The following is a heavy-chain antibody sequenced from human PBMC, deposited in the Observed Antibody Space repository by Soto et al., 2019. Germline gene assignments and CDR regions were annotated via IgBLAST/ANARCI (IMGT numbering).Heavy chain of an antibody. V-gene: IGHV3-30-3*01. CDR1: GFTFSSYA. J-gene: IGHJ4*02. D-gene: IGHD6-13*01. CDR2: ISYDGSNK. CDR3: ARVLGSSWPIFDY. Sequence: AGGSLRLSCAASGFTFSSYAMHWVRQAPGKGLEWVSVISYDGSNKYYADSVKGRFTISRDNSKNTLYLQMNSLRAEDTAVYYCARVLGSSWPIFDYWGQGTLVTVSS.